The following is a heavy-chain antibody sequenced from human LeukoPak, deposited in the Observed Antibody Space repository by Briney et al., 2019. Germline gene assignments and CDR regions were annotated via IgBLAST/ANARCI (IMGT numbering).Heavy chain of an antibody. D-gene: IGHD2-2*01. CDR3: ARLYCSSTSCSDGAFDI. V-gene: IGHV3-48*04. J-gene: IGHJ3*02. Sequence: GGSLRLSCAASGFTFSSYSMNWVRQAPGKGLEWVSYISSSSSMIYYADSVKGRFTISRDNAKNSLFLQMNSLRAEDTAVYYCARLYCSSTSCSDGAFDIWGQGTMVTVSS. CDR1: GFTFSSYS. CDR2: ISSSSSMI.